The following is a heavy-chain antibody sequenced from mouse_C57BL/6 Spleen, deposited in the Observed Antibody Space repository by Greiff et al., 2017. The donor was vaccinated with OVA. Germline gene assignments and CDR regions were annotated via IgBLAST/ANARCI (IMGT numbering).Heavy chain of an antibody. CDR3: ARRGWDSSWFAY. V-gene: IGHV1-4*01. CDR1: GYTFTSYT. J-gene: IGHJ3*01. D-gene: IGHD4-1*01. Sequence: QVQLQQSGAELARPGASVKMSCKASGYTFTSYTMPWVKQRPGQGLEWIGYINPSSGYTKYNQKFKDKATLTADKSSSTAYMQLSSLTSEDTAVYDCARRGWDSSWFAYWGQGTLVTVSA. CDR2: INPSSGYT.